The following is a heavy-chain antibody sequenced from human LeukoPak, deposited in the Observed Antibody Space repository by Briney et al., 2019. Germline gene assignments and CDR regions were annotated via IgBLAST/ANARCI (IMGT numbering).Heavy chain of an antibody. CDR2: IRSDGSNK. D-gene: IGHD6-13*01. CDR1: GFTFSGYG. V-gene: IGHV3-33*01. CDR3: ARDKEPVAAAAGLPDYYYYYGMDV. Sequence: GGSLRLSCAASGFTFSGYGMHWVRQAPGKGLEWVTVIRSDGSNKYYADSVKGRFTISRDNAKNSLYLQMNSLRAEDTAVYYCARDKEPVAAAAGLPDYYYYYGMDVWGQGTTVTVSS. J-gene: IGHJ6*02.